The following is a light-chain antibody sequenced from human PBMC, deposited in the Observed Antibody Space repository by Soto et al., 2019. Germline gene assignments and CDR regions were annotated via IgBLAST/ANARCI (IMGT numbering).Light chain of an antibody. CDR2: GAS. CDR3: QQYNNWPPWT. V-gene: IGKV3-15*01. CDR1: QSVSSN. Sequence: EIVMTQSPATLSVSPGARATLSCRASQSVSSNLAWYQQKPGQAPRLLIYGASTRATGIPARFSGSGSGTEFTLTISSLQSEAFAVYYCQQYNNWPPWTFGQGTKVEIK. J-gene: IGKJ1*01.